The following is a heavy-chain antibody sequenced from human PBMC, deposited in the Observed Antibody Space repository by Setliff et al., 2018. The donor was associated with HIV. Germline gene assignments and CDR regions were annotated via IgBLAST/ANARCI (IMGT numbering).Heavy chain of an antibody. CDR3: AREGGLWFGELLSY. J-gene: IGHJ4*02. Sequence: SETLSLTCNVSGASISSYYWSWIRQPPGKGLEWIGYIYHSGSTYYNPSLKSRVTISVDTSKNQFSLNLSSVTAADTAVYYCAREGGLWFGELLSYWGQGTLVTVSS. CDR1: GASISSYY. CDR2: IYHSGST. V-gene: IGHV4-59*12. D-gene: IGHD3-10*01.